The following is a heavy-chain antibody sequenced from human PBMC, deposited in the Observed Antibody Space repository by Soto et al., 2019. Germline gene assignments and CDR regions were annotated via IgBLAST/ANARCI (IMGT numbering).Heavy chain of an antibody. Sequence: SETLSLTCAVYGGSFSGFYWSWIRQPPGKGLEWIGEINHSGITGYNPSLKSRVTISIDTSKSQFSLRLKSVTAADTAVYYCARVGYYDSSGFFDPFDFWAQGTLVTVSS. CDR1: GGSFSGFY. CDR3: ARVGYYDSSGFFDPFDF. J-gene: IGHJ4*02. D-gene: IGHD3-22*01. V-gene: IGHV4-34*01. CDR2: INHSGIT.